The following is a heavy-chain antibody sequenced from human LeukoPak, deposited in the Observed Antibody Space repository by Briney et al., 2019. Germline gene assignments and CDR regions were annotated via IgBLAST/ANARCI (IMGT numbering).Heavy chain of an antibody. Sequence: GGSLRLSCAASGXTFSSYNLNWVRQSPGKGLEWVLSFSGSRSYIFYADSVKGRFTISRDNAKNSLYLQMNRLRAEDTAVYYCARGDGGSFDYWGQGTLVTVSS. J-gene: IGHJ4*02. CDR3: ARGDGGSFDY. V-gene: IGHV3-21*01. CDR1: GXTFSSYN. D-gene: IGHD2-21*02. CDR2: FSGSRSYI.